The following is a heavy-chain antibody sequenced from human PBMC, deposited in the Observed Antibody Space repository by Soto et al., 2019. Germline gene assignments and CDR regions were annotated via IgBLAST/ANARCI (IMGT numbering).Heavy chain of an antibody. CDR1: GYSFTTYN. CDR3: ARARDLAV. V-gene: IGHV1-46*01. CDR2: INPSVGST. J-gene: IGHJ6*02. Sequence: QVQLVQSGTEVKKPGASVKVSCKASGYSFTTYNLHWVRQAPGQGLEWMGIINPSVGSTTYAQNCTNRATMTSDTSTTTVYMALSSLTSEDSAVYCCARARDLAVWGQGTTVNVSS.